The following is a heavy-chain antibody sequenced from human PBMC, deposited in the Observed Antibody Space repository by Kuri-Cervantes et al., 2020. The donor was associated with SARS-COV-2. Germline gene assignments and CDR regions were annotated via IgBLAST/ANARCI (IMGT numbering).Heavy chain of an antibody. CDR2: ITNNGDNT. V-gene: IGHV3-64*04. CDR3: ARRGGYLPPDAFGI. D-gene: IGHD3-16*02. Sequence: GESLKISCLASGFTFNSYAMFWVRQAPGKGLESVSAITNNGDNTYYADSVKGRFTISRDNAKNSLYVQMNSLRAEDTAVYYCARRGGYLPPDAFGIWGQGTMVTVSS. J-gene: IGHJ3*02. CDR1: GFTFNSYA.